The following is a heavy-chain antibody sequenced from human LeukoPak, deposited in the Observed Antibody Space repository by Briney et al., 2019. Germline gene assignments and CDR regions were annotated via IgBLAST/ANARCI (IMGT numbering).Heavy chain of an antibody. V-gene: IGHV4-34*01. CDR2: INHSGST. CDR3: AIPQEYSSSALDY. Sequence: SETLSVTCAVCGGSFSGYYWSWIRQPPGKGLEWIGEINHSGSTNYNPSLKCRVTISVDTSKNQFSLKLSSVTAADTAVYYCAIPQEYSSSALDYWGQGTLVTVSS. CDR1: GGSFSGYY. D-gene: IGHD6-6*01. J-gene: IGHJ4*02.